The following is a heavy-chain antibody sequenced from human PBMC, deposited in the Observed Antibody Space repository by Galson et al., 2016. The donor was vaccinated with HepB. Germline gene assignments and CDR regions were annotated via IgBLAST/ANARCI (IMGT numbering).Heavy chain of an antibody. Sequence: SLRLSCAVSGFTFSNSGMHWVRQAPGKWLEWVAVIWYDGSTQYYGDSVKGRFTISRDNSKNVLYLQMNSLRVEDTAVYYCARAFGAAGAIDYWGQGTLVTVSS. D-gene: IGHD6-13*01. CDR3: ARAFGAAGAIDY. J-gene: IGHJ4*02. CDR1: GFTFSNSG. V-gene: IGHV3-33*01. CDR2: IWYDGSTQ.